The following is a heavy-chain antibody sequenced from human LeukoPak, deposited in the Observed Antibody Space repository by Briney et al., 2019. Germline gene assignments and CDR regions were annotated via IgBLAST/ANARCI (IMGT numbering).Heavy chain of an antibody. Sequence: ASVKVSCKASGYTFTSYYMHWVRQAPGQGLEWMGIINPSGGSTSYAQKFQGRVTMTGDTSTSTVYMELSSLRSEDTAVYYCARDGERVTTVTGSGIRAFDIWGQGTMVTVSS. CDR3: ARDGERVTTVTGSGIRAFDI. CDR1: GYTFTSYY. J-gene: IGHJ3*02. D-gene: IGHD4-17*01. V-gene: IGHV1-46*01. CDR2: INPSGGST.